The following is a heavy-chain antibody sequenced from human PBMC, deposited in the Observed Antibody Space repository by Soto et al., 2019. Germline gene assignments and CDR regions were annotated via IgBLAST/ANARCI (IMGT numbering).Heavy chain of an antibody. CDR3: AVGAADSTLPYGMNV. Sequence: WRSLRLSCTASGFTFSDYTMKWVRQAPGKGLEWVSSISRESSYIYYVDSVKGRFTISRDNAKNSVILQMAGLRVDDPGVYFLAVGAADSTLPYGMNVGGRETMETDSS. CDR1: GFTFSDYT. CDR2: ISRESSYI. V-gene: IGHV3-21*01. J-gene: IGHJ6*01. D-gene: IGHD1-26*01.